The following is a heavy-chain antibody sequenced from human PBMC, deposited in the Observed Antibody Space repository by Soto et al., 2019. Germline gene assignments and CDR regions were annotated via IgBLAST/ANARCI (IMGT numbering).Heavy chain of an antibody. D-gene: IGHD6-19*01. Sequence: LRLSCAASGFTFSDFYMSWVRQAPGKGLEWISYISSSGSLIYYADSVKGRFTISRDNAKNSLYLQMNSLRAEDTAVYYCARDLRSLAPGIAVAEGYWGQGTLVTVS. J-gene: IGHJ4*02. CDR3: ARDLRSLAPGIAVAEGY. CDR2: ISSSGSLI. V-gene: IGHV3-11*04. CDR1: GFTFSDFY.